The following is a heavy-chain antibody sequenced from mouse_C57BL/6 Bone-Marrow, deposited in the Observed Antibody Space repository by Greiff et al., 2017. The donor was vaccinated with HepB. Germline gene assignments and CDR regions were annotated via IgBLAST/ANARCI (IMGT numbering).Heavy chain of an antibody. CDR2: IYPSDSET. Sequence: QVHVKQPGAELVRPGSSVKLSCKASGYTFTSYWMDWVKQRPGQGLEWIGNIYPSDSETHYNQKFKDKATLTVDKSSSTAYMQLNSLTSEDSAVYYCANWDDWGQGTTLTVSS. CDR1: GYTFTSYW. D-gene: IGHD4-1*01. J-gene: IGHJ2*01. V-gene: IGHV1-61*01. CDR3: ANWDD.